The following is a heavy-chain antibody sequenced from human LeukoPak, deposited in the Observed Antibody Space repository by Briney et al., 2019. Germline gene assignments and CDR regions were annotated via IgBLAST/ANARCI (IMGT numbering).Heavy chain of an antibody. CDR1: GFTFNEYA. CDR2: ISWDSDSI. CDR3: AKDSPNTYGGSIVQGTGYMDV. D-gene: IGHD3-16*02. J-gene: IGHJ6*03. Sequence: GRSLRLSCAASGFTFNEYAMHWVRQVPGKGLEWVSGISWDSDSIGYAASVKGRFTISRDNAENSLYLQMNSQRTEDTALYYCAKDSPNTYGGSIVQGTGYMDVWGKGTAVIVSS. V-gene: IGHV3-9*01.